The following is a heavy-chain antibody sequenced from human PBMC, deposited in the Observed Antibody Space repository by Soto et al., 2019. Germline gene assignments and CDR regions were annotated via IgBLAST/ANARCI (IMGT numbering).Heavy chain of an antibody. D-gene: IGHD3-10*01. Sequence: PGGSQRLSCGASEFTFGGYAGSWVRQAPGKGLEWVSAISGSGGSTYYADSVKGRFTISRDNSKNTLYLQMNSLRAEDTAVYYCAKEAPYGSGSYPYFDYWGQGTLVTVSS. CDR2: ISGSGGST. CDR1: EFTFGGYA. CDR3: AKEAPYGSGSYPYFDY. J-gene: IGHJ4*02. V-gene: IGHV3-23*01.